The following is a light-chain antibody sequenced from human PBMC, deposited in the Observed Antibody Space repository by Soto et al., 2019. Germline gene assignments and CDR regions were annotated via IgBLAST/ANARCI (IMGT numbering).Light chain of an antibody. CDR1: QSVSSN. J-gene: IGKJ1*01. CDR2: AAS. Sequence: EIVMTQSPATLSVSPGERATLSCRASQSVSSNLAWYQQTPGQAPRLLIYAASSRATGIPDRFSGSGSGTDFTLTISSLEPEDFAVYYCQQRSNWPRTFGQGTKVDIK. CDR3: QQRSNWPRT. V-gene: IGKV3-11*01.